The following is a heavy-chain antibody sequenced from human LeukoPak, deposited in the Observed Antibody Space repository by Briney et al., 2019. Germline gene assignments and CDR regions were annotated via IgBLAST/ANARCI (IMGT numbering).Heavy chain of an antibody. D-gene: IGHD3-9*01. CDR3: ARTVLRYFDWLFRGTNWFDP. Sequence: GASVKVSCKASGYTFTGYYMHWVRQAPGQGLEWMGWINPNSGGTNYAQKFQGRVTMTRDTSISTAYTELSRLRSDDTAVYYCARTVLRYFDWLFRGTNWFDPWGQGTLVTVSS. CDR1: GYTFTGYY. CDR2: INPNSGGT. J-gene: IGHJ5*02. V-gene: IGHV1-2*02.